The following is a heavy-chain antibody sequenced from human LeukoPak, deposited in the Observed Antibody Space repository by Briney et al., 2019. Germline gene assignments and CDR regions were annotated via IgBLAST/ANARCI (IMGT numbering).Heavy chain of an antibody. CDR1: GFTGSSNY. V-gene: IGHV3-66*01. CDR3: GSRDKGYYYGLDV. J-gene: IGHJ6*02. D-gene: IGHD5-24*01. CDR2: ISGGGNT. Sequence: GGSLRLSCVTSGFTGSSNYMSWVRQAPGKGLEWVSIISGGGNTYYADSVKDRFTISRDNSKSTLYLQMKSLRAEDTAVYYCGSRDKGYYYGLDVWGQGTTVTVSS.